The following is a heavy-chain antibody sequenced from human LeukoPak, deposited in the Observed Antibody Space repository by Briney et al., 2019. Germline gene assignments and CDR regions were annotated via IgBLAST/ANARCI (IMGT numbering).Heavy chain of an antibody. Sequence: SETLSLTCSVSGYSISSGYYWGWIRQPPGKGLECIGSIYHSGSTYYYPSLKSRVTISVDTSKNQFSLKLSSVTAADTAVYYCARVYNWNSSGLGAPRDWGRGTQVTVSS. CDR3: ARVYNWNSSGLGAPRD. CDR2: IYHSGST. J-gene: IGHJ4*02. V-gene: IGHV4-38-2*02. D-gene: IGHD1-7*01. CDR1: GYSISSGYY.